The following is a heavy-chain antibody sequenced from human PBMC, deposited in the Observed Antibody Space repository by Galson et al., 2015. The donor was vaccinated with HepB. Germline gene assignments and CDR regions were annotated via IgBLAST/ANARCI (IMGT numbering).Heavy chain of an antibody. CDR3: ARVGSSSSQDGYLDY. J-gene: IGHJ4*02. D-gene: IGHD6-6*01. V-gene: IGHV3-30-3*01. CDR1: GFTFSSYA. Sequence: SLRLSCAASGFTFSSYAMHWVRQAPGKGLEWVAVISYDGSNKYYADSVKGRFTISRDNSKNTLYLQMNSLRAEDTAVYYCARVGSSSSQDGYLDYWGQGTLVTVSS. CDR2: ISYDGSNK.